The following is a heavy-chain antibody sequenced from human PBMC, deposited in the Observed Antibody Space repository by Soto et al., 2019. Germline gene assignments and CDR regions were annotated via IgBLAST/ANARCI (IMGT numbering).Heavy chain of an antibody. CDR2: ICNGGSNK. D-gene: IGHD3-9*01. V-gene: IGHV3-33*01. CDR1: GFTFSSYG. Sequence: GGSLRLCCAASGFTFSSYGMHWVRQAPGKGLEWVAVICNGGSNKYYADSVKGRFTISRDNAKNSLYLQMNSLRAEDTAVYYCARAPTYYDILTGYYSGNTIDYWGQGTLVTVSS. J-gene: IGHJ4*02. CDR3: ARAPTYYDILTGYYSGNTIDY.